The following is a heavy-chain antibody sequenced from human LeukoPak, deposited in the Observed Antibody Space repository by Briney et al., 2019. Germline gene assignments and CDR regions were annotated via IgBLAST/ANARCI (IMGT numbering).Heavy chain of an antibody. CDR3: AKDKGYSSSWYLFDY. D-gene: IGHD6-13*01. V-gene: IGHV3-43D*04. J-gene: IGHJ4*02. Sequence: PGGSLRLSCAASGFTFDDYAMHWVRQAPGKGLEWVSLISWDGGSTYYADSVKGRFTISRENSKNPLYLQMNSLRAEDTALYYCAKDKGYSSSWYLFDYWGQGTLVTVSS. CDR2: ISWDGGST. CDR1: GFTFDDYA.